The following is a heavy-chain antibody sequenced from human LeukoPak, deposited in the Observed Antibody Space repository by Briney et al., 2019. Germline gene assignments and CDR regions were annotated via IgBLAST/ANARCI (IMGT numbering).Heavy chain of an antibody. CDR2: LYHSGNI. J-gene: IGHJ3*01. CDR1: GDSINSGGYS. V-gene: IGHV4-30-2*01. Sequence: SQTLSLTCAVSGDSINSGGYSWNWIRQAPGKGLEWIGRLYHSGNIYYNPSLNSRVPISVDRSKNQLSLSLSSVTAADTAVYFCARDRIDALDFWGQGTMVTVSS. CDR3: ARDRIDALDF.